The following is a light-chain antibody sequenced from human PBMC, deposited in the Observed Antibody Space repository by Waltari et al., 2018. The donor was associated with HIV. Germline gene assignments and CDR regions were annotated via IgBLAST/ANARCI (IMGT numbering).Light chain of an antibody. J-gene: IGLJ2*01. CDR2: EVT. V-gene: IGLV2-14*01. CDR3: TSYISGTSPV. Sequence: QSALTQPASVSGSPGQSINIPCDLHDNVYVSWYQRHPGKAPKVIIYEVTNRPSGLSNRFSGSKSGNTATLTISGLQPEDEADYFCTSYISGTSPVFGRGTRVTVL. CDR1: DLHDNVY.